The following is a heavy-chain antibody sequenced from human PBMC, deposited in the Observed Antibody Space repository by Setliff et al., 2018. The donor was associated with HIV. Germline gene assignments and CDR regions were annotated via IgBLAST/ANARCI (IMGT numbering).Heavy chain of an antibody. CDR3: ASAGSGTRAPPRY. D-gene: IGHD1-1*01. J-gene: IGHJ4*02. Sequence: SETLSLTCTVSDDSISSNYWSWIRQSAGKGLEWVGRIYTGGRTNYNPSLKSRVTMSVDTSKNQFSLNLSSVTAADTAVYYCASAGSGTRAPPRYWGQGTLVTVSS. V-gene: IGHV4-4*07. CDR2: IYTGGRT. CDR1: DDSISSNY.